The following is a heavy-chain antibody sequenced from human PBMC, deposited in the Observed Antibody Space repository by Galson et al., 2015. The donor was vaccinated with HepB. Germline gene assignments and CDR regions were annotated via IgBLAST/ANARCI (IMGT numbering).Heavy chain of an antibody. D-gene: IGHD3-3*01. CDR1: GFMFSSYA. J-gene: IGHJ4*02. CDR2: ISYDGSDT. Sequence: SLRLSCAASGFMFSSYAMHWVRQAPGKGLEWVAAISYDGSDTYYPDSVKGRFTIYRDNSVRGRFTISRDNSKNTLYLQINSLRPEDTAVYYCAREGGYYDCWSGAYWGQGTLVTVSS. CDR3: AREGGYYDCWSGAY. V-gene: IGHV3-30*04.